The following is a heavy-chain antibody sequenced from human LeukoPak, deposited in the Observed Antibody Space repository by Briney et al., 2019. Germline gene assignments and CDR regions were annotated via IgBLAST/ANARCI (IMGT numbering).Heavy chain of an antibody. V-gene: IGHV3-53*01. CDR3: ARGYSSGGGPFDR. Sequence: PGGSLRLSCAASGFTVCSNYMSWVRQAPGKGLEWVSVIDTSGSTYYADSVKGRFTISRDNSKNTLYLQMNSLRAEDTAVYYCARGYSSGGGPFDRWGQGTLVTVSS. J-gene: IGHJ5*02. CDR2: IDTSGST. D-gene: IGHD6-19*01. CDR1: GFTVCSNY.